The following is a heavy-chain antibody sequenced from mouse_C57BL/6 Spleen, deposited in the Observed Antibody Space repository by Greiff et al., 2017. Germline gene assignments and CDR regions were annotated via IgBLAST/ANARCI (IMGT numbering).Heavy chain of an antibody. J-gene: IGHJ3*01. Sequence: QVQLQQPGTELVKPGASVKLSCKASGYTFTSYWLHWVKQRPGQGLEWIGNINPSNGGTNYNEKFKSTATLTVDKSSSTAYMQLSSLPSEDSAVDDWARVRNYDFSSWWAYGGQGTLGTVSA. D-gene: IGHD2-4*01. CDR2: INPSNGGT. V-gene: IGHV1-53*01. CDR3: ARVRNYDFSSWWAY. CDR1: GYTFTSYW.